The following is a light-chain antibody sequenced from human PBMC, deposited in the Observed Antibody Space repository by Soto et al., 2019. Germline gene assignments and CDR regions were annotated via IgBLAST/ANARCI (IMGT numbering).Light chain of an antibody. CDR2: GAS. CDR3: HQYGSSPRT. Sequence: EIVLTQSPGTLSLSPGERATLSCRASQSVSSSYLAWYQQKPGQAPRLLIYGASSRATDIPDRFSASGSGTDFTLTISRLEPEDFAVYYCHQYGSSPRTFGQGTKVDIK. CDR1: QSVSSSY. J-gene: IGKJ1*01. V-gene: IGKV3-20*01.